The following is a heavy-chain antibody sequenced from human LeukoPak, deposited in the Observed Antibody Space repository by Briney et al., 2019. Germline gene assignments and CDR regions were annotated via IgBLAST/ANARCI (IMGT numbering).Heavy chain of an antibody. CDR1: GGTFSSYA. V-gene: IGHV1-69*04. CDR2: IIPILGIA. D-gene: IGHD6-19*01. Sequence: SVKVSCKASGGTFSSYAISWVRQAPGQGLEWMGRIIPILGIANYAQKFQGRVTITADKPTSTAYMELSSLRSEDTAVYYCAREWYSSGWANWGQGTLVTVSS. CDR3: AREWYSSGWAN. J-gene: IGHJ4*02.